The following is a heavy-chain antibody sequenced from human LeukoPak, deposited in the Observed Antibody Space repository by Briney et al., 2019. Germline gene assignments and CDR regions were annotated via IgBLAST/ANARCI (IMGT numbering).Heavy chain of an antibody. V-gene: IGHV1-58*02. J-gene: IGHJ4*02. Sequence: SVKVSCKASGFTFTTSSMQRVRQARGQRLEWIGRIVVGSGNTNYAQKFQERVSITRDMSTSTAYMELSSLRSEDTAVYYCAAEYPSAATANNFDYWGQGTLVTVSS. CDR2: IVVGSGNT. CDR1: GFTFTTSS. CDR3: AAEYPSAATANNFDY. D-gene: IGHD6-13*01.